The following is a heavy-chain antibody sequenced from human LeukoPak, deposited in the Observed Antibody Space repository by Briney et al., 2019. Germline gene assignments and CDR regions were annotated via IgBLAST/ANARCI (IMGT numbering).Heavy chain of an antibody. CDR1: GGSITSTNYY. CDR3: ARDGYNPIDY. J-gene: IGHJ4*02. D-gene: IGHD5-24*01. CDR2: IYYNGAT. Sequence: ASETLSLTCTVSGGSITSTNYYWGWIRQPPGKGLEWIGTIYYNGATYYNPSLKRRVTMSIDTSKNQFSLKLTSVTAADTAVYYCARDGYNPIDYWGQGTLVTVSS. V-gene: IGHV4-39*07.